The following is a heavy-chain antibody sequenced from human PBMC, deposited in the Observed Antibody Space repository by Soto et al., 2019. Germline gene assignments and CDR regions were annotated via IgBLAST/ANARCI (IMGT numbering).Heavy chain of an antibody. D-gene: IGHD3-9*01. Sequence: EVQLLESGGGLVQPGGSLGLSCGASGFTFSSHAMTWVRQAPGKGLEWFSAISGSGDSTYYADSVKGRFTISRDNSKNTMFLQINSLRAEDTAVYYCAQGRGLVSPHYWGQGTLVTVSS. J-gene: IGHJ4*02. CDR2: ISGSGDST. CDR3: AQGRGLVSPHY. V-gene: IGHV3-23*01. CDR1: GFTFSSHA.